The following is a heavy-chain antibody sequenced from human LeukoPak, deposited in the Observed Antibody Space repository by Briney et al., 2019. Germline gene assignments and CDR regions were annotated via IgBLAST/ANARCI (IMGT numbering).Heavy chain of an antibody. D-gene: IGHD6-13*01. J-gene: IGHJ4*02. V-gene: IGHV3-23*01. CDR1: GFTFSNYA. Sequence: PGGSLRLSCAVSGFTFSNYAMIWVRQAPGKGLEWVSVIFGSGGSTYYADSVKGRFTISRDNSKNTLYLQMNSLRAEDTAVYYCAKSDISAAGTFDSWGQGTLVTVSS. CDR2: IFGSGGST. CDR3: AKSDISAAGTFDS.